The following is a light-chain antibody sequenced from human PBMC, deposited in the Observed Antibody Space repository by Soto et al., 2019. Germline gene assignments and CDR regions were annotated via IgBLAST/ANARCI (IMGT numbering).Light chain of an antibody. CDR3: MQSQQTPPT. CDR2: FGS. J-gene: IGKJ1*01. CDR1: QSLLQSNGYNY. V-gene: IGKV2-28*01. Sequence: DIVMTQSPLSLPVTPGEPASISCSSSQSLLQSNGYNYLDWYLQKPGQSPQLLIFFGSYRASGVPDRFSCSGSGTDFTLKIRSVEAEDVGIYYCMQSQQTPPTFGQGNRVEIK.